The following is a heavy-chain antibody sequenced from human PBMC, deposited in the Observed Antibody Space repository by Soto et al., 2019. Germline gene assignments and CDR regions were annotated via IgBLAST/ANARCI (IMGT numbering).Heavy chain of an antibody. V-gene: IGHV4-61*01. CDR3: AGRLWFGHSKRPGFDY. CDR1: GGSVSSASYY. D-gene: IGHD3-10*01. Sequence: QVQLQESGPGLVKPSETLSLTCTVSGGSVSSASYYCNWIRQPPGMGLEWIGYMHDSGTTNYNPSPTSPVTISVDTSKNQFSLKLSSVTTADTAVYYCAGRLWFGHSKRPGFDYWGQGTLVTVSS. J-gene: IGHJ4*02. CDR2: MHDSGTT.